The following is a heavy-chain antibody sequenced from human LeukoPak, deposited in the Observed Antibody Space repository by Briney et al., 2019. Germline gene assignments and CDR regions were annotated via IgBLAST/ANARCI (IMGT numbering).Heavy chain of an antibody. Sequence: GGSLRLSCAASGFTYSSYSMNWVRQAPGKGLERVSYISSSGSTIYYADSVKGRFTISRDNAKNSLYLQMNSLRAEDTAVYYCARAGVFAFYSYMDVWGKGTTVTVSS. V-gene: IGHV3-48*01. D-gene: IGHD2/OR15-2a*01. CDR2: ISSSGSTI. CDR1: GFTYSSYS. CDR3: ARAGVFAFYSYMDV. J-gene: IGHJ6*03.